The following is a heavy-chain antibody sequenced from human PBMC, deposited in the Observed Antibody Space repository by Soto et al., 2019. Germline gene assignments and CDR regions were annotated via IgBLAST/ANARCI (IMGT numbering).Heavy chain of an antibody. CDR1: GYSFTSYW. CDR3: ARPTNTYSRFYPLYY. Sequence: GESLKISCKGSGYSFTSYWIGWVRQMPGKGLEWMGIIYPGDSDTRYSPSFQGQVTISADKSISTAYLQWSSLKASDTAMYYCARPTNTYSRFYPLYYWGQGTLVPVSS. CDR2: IYPGDSDT. J-gene: IGHJ4*02. D-gene: IGHD6-6*01. V-gene: IGHV5-51*01.